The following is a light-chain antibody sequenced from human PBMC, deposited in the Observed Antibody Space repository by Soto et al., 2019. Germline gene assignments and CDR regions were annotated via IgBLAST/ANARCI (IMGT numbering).Light chain of an antibody. CDR2: DVN. CDR1: SSDVGVYKF. J-gene: IGLJ2*01. Sequence: QSALTQPPSVSGSPGQSVAISCTGLSSDVGVYKFVSWYQQRPGKAPKLIIYDVNKCPSSIPDRFSGSKSGDTASLTISGLRAEDEADYYCCSYASTFAVFGGGTKLTVL. V-gene: IGLV2-11*01. CDR3: CSYASTFAV.